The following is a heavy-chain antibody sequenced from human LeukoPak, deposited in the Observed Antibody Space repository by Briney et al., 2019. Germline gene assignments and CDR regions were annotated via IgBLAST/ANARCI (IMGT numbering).Heavy chain of an antibody. CDR3: ARVYSNPSGFDP. CDR2: IYYSGST. Sequence: SETLSLTCTVSGGSISSGGYYWSWIRQHPGKGLEWIGYIYYSGSTYYNPSLKSRVTISVDTSKNQFSLKLSSVTAADTAVYYCARVYSNPSGFDPWGQGTLVTVSS. CDR1: GGSISSGGYY. J-gene: IGHJ5*02. D-gene: IGHD4-11*01. V-gene: IGHV4-31*03.